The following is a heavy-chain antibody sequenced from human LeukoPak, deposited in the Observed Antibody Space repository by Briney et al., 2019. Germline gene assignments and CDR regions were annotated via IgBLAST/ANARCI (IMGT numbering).Heavy chain of an antibody. J-gene: IGHJ6*02. D-gene: IGHD3-10*01. CDR2: IIPIFGTA. V-gene: IGHV1-69*13. CDR1: GGTFSSYA. CDR3: AGQEALVDHYYYYYGMDV. Sequence: SVKVSCKASGGTFSSYAISWVRQAPGQGLEWMGGIIPIFGTANYAQKFQGRVTITADESTSTAYMELSSLRSEDTAVYYCAGQEALVDHYYYYYGMDVWGQGTTVTVSS.